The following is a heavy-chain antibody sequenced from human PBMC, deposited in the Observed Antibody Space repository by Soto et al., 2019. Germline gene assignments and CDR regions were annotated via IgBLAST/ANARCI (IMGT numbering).Heavy chain of an antibody. CDR1: GFTFSPYW. V-gene: IGHV3-74*01. J-gene: IGHJ6*02. CDR3: GRGGSDSPRGMDV. D-gene: IGHD6-19*01. Sequence: EVQLAESGGGLVQPGGSLRLSCAASGFTFSPYWMHGVRQAPGKGLVWVSRINPDGSSTDYADSVKGRFTISRDNAKNTLYLQMNSLRAEDTAVYYCGRGGSDSPRGMDVWGQGTTVTVSS. CDR2: INPDGSST.